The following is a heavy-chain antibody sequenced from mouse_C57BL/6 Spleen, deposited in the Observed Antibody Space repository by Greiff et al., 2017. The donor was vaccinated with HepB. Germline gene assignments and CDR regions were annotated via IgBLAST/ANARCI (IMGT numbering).Heavy chain of an antibody. D-gene: IGHD1-1*01. J-gene: IGHJ2*01. CDR1: GYTFTDYY. V-gene: IGHV1-76*01. CDR2: IYPGSGNT. Sequence: QVQLQQSGAELVRPGASVKLSCKASGYTFTDYYINWVKQRPGQGLEWIARIYPGSGNTYYNEKFKGKATLTAEKSSSTAYMQLSSLTSEVSAVYFCARSGVITTVVEYYFDSWGQGTTLTVSS. CDR3: ARSGVITTVVEYYFDS.